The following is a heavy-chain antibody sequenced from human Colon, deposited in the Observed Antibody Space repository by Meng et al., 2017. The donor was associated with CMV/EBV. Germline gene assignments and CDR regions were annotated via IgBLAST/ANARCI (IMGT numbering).Heavy chain of an antibody. CDR1: GYAFNKHG. J-gene: IGHJ4*02. Sequence: ASVKVSCKASGYAFNKHGINWVRQAPGRGLEWMGWINLWNGDIKYGQRFQGRVTVSADTSTSTVYMEVKGLTSDDTAVYYCARDLFSPGGNSCFDNWGQGTVVTVSS. D-gene: IGHD3-16*01. CDR2: INLWNGDI. CDR3: ARDLFSPGGNSCFDN. V-gene: IGHV1-18*01.